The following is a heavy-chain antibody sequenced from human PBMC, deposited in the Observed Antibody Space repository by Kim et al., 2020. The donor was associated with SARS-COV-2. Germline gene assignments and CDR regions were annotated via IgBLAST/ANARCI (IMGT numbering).Heavy chain of an antibody. Sequence: GGYLRLSCAASGFTFSSYAMHWVRQAPGKGLEWVAVISYDGSNKYYADSVKGRFTISRDNSKNTLYLQMNSLRAEDTAVYYCARSLRVVDTAMALDYWGQGTLVTVSS. D-gene: IGHD5-18*01. CDR1: GFTFSSYA. CDR2: ISYDGSNK. J-gene: IGHJ4*02. V-gene: IGHV3-30-3*01. CDR3: ARSLRVVDTAMALDY.